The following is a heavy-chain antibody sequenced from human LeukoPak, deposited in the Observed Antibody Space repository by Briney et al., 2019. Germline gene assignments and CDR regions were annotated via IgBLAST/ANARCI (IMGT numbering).Heavy chain of an antibody. J-gene: IGHJ3*02. CDR2: IYSDGGRT. CDR1: GFTLNTYW. D-gene: IGHD1-26*01. V-gene: IGHV3-74*01. CDR3: ARSGRGGAFDM. Sequence: GGSLRLSCAGSGFTLNTYWMHWVRQGPGKGLVWVSRIYSDGGRTNYADSVKGRFTISGDTAKNTLYLQMNSLRAEGTVVYYCARSGRGGAFDMWGQGTMVTVSS.